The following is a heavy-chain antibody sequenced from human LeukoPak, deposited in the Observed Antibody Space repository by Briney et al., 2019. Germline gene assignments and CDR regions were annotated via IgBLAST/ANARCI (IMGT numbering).Heavy chain of an antibody. CDR2: IYYSGST. CDR1: GGSISSSSYY. J-gene: IGHJ2*01. D-gene: IGHD4/OR15-4a*01. V-gene: IGHV4-39*01. CDR3: ARTWVSSGPNFNWYFDL. Sequence: SETLSLTCTVSGGSISSSSYYWGWIRQPPGKGLEWIGSIYYSGSTYYNPSLKSRVTISVDTSKNQFSLKLSSVTAADTAVYYCARTWVSSGPNFNWYFDLWGRGTLVTVSP.